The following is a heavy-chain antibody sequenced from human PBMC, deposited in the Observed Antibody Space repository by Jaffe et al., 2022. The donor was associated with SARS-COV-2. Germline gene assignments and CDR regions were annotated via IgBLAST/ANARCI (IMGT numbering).Heavy chain of an antibody. CDR3: TRQTRDVAGDEGGRADY. D-gene: IGHD6-19*01. CDR2: IRSKANSYAT. CDR1: GFTFSGSA. Sequence: EVQLVESGGGLVQPGGSLKLSCAASGFTFSGSAMHWVRQASGKGLEWVGRIRSKANSYATAYAASVKGRFTISRDDSKNTAYLQMNSLKTEDTAVYYCTRQTRDVAGDEGGRADYWGQGTLVTVSS. J-gene: IGHJ4*02. V-gene: IGHV3-73*02.